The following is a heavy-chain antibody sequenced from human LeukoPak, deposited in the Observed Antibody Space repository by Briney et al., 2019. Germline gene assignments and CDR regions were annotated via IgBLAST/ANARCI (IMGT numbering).Heavy chain of an antibody. CDR2: ISYDGSNK. CDR3: AREVGIYSYYYGLDV. V-gene: IGHV3-30-3*01. D-gene: IGHD2-21*01. Sequence: GGSLRLSCAASGFTFSSYAMHWVRQAPGKGLEWVAVISYDGSNKYYADSVKGRFTISRDNSKNTLYLQMNSLRAEDTAVYYCAREVGIYSYYYGLDVWGRGTTVTVSS. CDR1: GFTFSSYA. J-gene: IGHJ6*02.